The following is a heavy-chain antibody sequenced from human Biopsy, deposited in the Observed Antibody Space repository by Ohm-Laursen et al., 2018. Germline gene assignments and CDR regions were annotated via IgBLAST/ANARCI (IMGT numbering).Heavy chain of an antibody. CDR3: ASMPAAIHEPNYSYYGMHV. CDR2: IYDSGSN. Sequence: GTLSLTCTVSGVCVNGNSWSWIGQPPGKGREWNGNIYDSGSNNYNPSLKRRVTISLDTSKKQFSLKLSSVTAADTAVYYCASMPAAIHEPNYSYYGMHVWGQGTTVTVSS. CDR1: GVCVNGNS. D-gene: IGHD2-2*02. J-gene: IGHJ6*02. V-gene: IGHV4-59*08.